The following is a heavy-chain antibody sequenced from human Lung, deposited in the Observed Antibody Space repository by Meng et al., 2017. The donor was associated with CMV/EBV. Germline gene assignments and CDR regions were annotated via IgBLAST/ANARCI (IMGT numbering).Heavy chain of an antibody. J-gene: IGHJ4*02. Sequence: GESLKISCAVSGFIFSDYYMTWIRQAPGKGLEWLAYISSSGSTICYADSVKGRFAFSRDNAQNSLFLQMNSLRGEDTAVYYCARIASSSGLDHWGQGTLVXVSS. CDR2: ISSSGSTI. CDR1: GFIFSDYY. V-gene: IGHV3-11*04. CDR3: ARIASSSGLDH. D-gene: IGHD6-25*01.